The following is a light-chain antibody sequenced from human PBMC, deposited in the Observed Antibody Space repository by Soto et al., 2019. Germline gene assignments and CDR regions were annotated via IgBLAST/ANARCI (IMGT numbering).Light chain of an antibody. Sequence: EIVMTQSPATLSVSPGERATLSCRASQNIGRYLAWYQQKPGQAPRLLIYDASNRATGIPARFSGSGSGTDFTLTISSLEPEDFAVYYCQQRSNWPPITFGQGTRLEIK. CDR2: DAS. CDR1: QNIGRY. J-gene: IGKJ5*01. V-gene: IGKV3-11*01. CDR3: QQRSNWPPIT.